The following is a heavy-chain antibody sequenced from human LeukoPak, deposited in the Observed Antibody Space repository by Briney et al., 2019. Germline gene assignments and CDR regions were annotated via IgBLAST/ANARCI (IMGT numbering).Heavy chain of an antibody. J-gene: IGHJ5*02. V-gene: IGHV4-39*07. Sequence: SETLSLTCTVSGDSISSSSYYWGWIRQPPGKGLEWIGSIYYSGSTYYNPSLKSRVTISVDTSKSQFSLKLSSVTAADTAVYYCARDEVYYDSSGSQDDWFDPWGQGTLVTVSS. D-gene: IGHD3-22*01. CDR1: GDSISSSSYY. CDR2: IYYSGST. CDR3: ARDEVYYDSSGSQDDWFDP.